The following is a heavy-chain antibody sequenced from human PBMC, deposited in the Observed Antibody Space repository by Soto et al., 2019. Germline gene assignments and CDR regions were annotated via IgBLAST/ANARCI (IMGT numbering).Heavy chain of an antibody. CDR2: IVVGSGNT. D-gene: IGHD6-19*01. CDR3: ARDTGEWLVPIP. J-gene: IGHJ5*02. CDR1: GFTFTSSA. V-gene: IGHV1-58*02. Sequence: ASVKVSCKASGFTFTSSAMQWVRQARGQRLEWIGWIVVGSGNTNYAQKFQDRVTITRDISTSTAYMELSSLRSEDTAVYYCARDTGEWLVPIPWGRGTLVTVSS.